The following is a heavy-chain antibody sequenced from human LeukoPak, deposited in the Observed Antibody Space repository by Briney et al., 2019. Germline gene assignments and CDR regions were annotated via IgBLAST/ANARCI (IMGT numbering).Heavy chain of an antibody. CDR3: ARDRSVRYCDY. J-gene: IGHJ4*02. D-gene: IGHD3-3*01. V-gene: IGHV3-33*08. CDR2: IWYDGSNK. Sequence: GRSLRLSCAASGFTFSSYAMHWVRQAPGKGLEWVAIIWYDGSNKYYADSVKGRFTISRDNSRNTLYLQMNSLRAEDTAVYYCARDRSVRYCDYWGQGTLVTVFS. CDR1: GFTFSSYA.